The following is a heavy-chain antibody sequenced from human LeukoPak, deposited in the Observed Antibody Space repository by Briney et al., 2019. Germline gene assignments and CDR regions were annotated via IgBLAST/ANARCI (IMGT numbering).Heavy chain of an antibody. CDR2: ISSSGRTI. CDR1: GFTFSSYE. V-gene: IGHV3-48*03. J-gene: IGHJ4*02. Sequence: PGGPLRLSCAASGFTFSSYEMIWVRQAPGKGLEWVSYISSSGRTIFYADSVKGRFTVSRDNAKNSLYLQMNSLRDEDTAVYYCARSLLLGTSVDYWGQGTLVTVSS. D-gene: IGHD3-22*01. CDR3: ARSLLLGTSVDY.